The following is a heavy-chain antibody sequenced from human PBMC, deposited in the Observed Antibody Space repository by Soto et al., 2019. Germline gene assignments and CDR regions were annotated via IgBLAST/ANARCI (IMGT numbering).Heavy chain of an antibody. V-gene: IGHV4-39*01. J-gene: IGHJ6*02. CDR2: IYYSGGT. CDR1: GGSISSSSYY. CDR3: ASGDPVYNGMDV. Sequence: QLQLQESGPGLVKPSETLSLTCTVSGGSISSSSYYWGWIRQPPGKGLEWIGSIYYSGGTYYNPSLKSRVTINVDTSKNQFSLKLSSVTAADTAVYYCASGDPVYNGMDVWGQGTTVTVSS.